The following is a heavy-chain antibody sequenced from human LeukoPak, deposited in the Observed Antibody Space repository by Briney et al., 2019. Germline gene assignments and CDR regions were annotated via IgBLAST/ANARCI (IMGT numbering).Heavy chain of an antibody. Sequence: GGSLRLSCAASGFTFSSYAMHWVRQAPGKGLEYVSAISSNGGSTYYANSVKGRFTISRDNSRNTLYLQMGSLRAEDMAVYYCARRYCSGGSCNAPYDHWGQGTLVTVSS. CDR3: ARRYCSGGSCNAPYDH. CDR1: GFTFSSYA. J-gene: IGHJ4*02. V-gene: IGHV3-64*01. D-gene: IGHD2-15*01. CDR2: ISSNGGST.